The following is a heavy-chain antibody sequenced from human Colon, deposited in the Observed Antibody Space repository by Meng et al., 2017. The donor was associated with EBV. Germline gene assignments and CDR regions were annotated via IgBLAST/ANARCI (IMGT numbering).Heavy chain of an antibody. CDR3: ARGGYYSFDY. D-gene: IGHD5-18*01. CDR2: IYHSGST. Sequence: QGQLQESCPGLVKPSETLSLTFAVSGGSISSVYWWTWVRQSPGKGLEWIGEIYHSGSTNYNPSLKSRVTISVDKSKNQFSLKLTSVTAADTAVYYCARGGYYSFDYWGQRTLVTVSS. CDR1: GGSISSVYW. V-gene: IGHV4-4*02. J-gene: IGHJ4*02.